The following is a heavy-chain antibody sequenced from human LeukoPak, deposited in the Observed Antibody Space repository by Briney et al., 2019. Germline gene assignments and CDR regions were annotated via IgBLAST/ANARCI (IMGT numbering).Heavy chain of an antibody. J-gene: IGHJ4*02. V-gene: IGHV1-18*01. CDR2: ISTYNDNT. D-gene: IGHD1-1*01. CDR3: ARAGQLDY. CDR1: GYTFTGYG. Sequence: ASVKVSCKASGYTFTGYGISWVRQAPGQGLEWMGWISTYNDNTNYVQKVQGRVTMATDTSTSTAYMELRSLRSGDTAVYYCARAGQLDYWGQGTLVTVSS.